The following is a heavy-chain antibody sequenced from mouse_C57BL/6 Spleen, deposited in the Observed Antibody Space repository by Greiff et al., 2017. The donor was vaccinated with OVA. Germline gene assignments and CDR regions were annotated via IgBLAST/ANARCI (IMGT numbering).Heavy chain of an antibody. CDR1: GFTFSDYY. J-gene: IGHJ4*01. V-gene: IGHV5-16*01. CDR3: ARLTGPYYAMDY. CDR2: INYDGSST. D-gene: IGHD4-1*01. Sequence: EVKLMESEGGLVQPGSSMKLSCTASGFTFSDYYMAWVRQVPEKGLEWVANINYDGSSTYYLDSLKSRFIISRDNAKNILYLQMSSLKSEDTATYYCARLTGPYYAMDYWGQGTSVTVSS.